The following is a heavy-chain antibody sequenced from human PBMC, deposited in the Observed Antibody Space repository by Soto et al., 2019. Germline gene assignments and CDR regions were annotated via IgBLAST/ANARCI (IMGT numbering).Heavy chain of an antibody. CDR2: ISWNSGSI. D-gene: IGHD3-16*01. J-gene: IGHJ6*02. CDR1: GFTFDDYA. Sequence: EVQLVESGGGLVQPGRSLRLSCAASGFTFDDYAMHWVRQAPGKGLEWVSGISWNSGSIGYADSVKGRFTISRDNAKNSLYLKMNSLRAEDTALYYCAKDGGPGGGPEYYYGMDVWGQGTTVTVSS. CDR3: AKDGGPGGGPEYYYGMDV. V-gene: IGHV3-9*01.